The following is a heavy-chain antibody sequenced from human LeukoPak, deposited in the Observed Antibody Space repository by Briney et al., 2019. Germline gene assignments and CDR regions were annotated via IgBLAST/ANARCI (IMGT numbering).Heavy chain of an antibody. Sequence: ASVKVSCKASGGTFSSYAISWVRQAPGQGLEWMGWINAGNGNTKYSQKFQGRVTITRDTSASTAYMELSSLRSEDTAVYYCARDFDGQWPYLPIDYWGQGTLVTVSS. D-gene: IGHD3-9*01. V-gene: IGHV1-3*01. J-gene: IGHJ4*02. CDR3: ARDFDGQWPYLPIDY. CDR2: INAGNGNT. CDR1: GGTFSSYA.